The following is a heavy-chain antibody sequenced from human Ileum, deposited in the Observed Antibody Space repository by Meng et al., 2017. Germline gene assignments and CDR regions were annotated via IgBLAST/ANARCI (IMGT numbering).Heavy chain of an antibody. CDR2: ISSNGGST. D-gene: IGHD3-22*01. J-gene: IGHJ4*02. CDR1: GFTFSSYA. CDR3: ARRSGYYFFDY. V-gene: IGHV3-64*01. Sequence: GESLKISCAASGFTFSSYAMHWVRQAPGKGLEYVSAISSNGGSTYYANSVEGRFTISRDNSKNTLYLQMGSLRAEDMAVYYCARRSGYYFFDYWGQGTLVTVSS.